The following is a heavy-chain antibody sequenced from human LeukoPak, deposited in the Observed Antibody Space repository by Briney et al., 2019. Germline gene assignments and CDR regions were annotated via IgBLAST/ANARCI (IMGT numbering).Heavy chain of an antibody. Sequence: SETLSLTCTVSGGSISSYYWSWIRQPPGKGLEWIGYIYYTGSTNCNPSLKSRVSISVDTSKNQFSLRLSSVTAADTAVYYCAGGGYAYASVYWGQGTLVTVSS. CDR1: GGSISSYY. CDR3: AGGGYAYASVY. V-gene: IGHV4-59*01. D-gene: IGHD5-18*01. CDR2: IYYTGST. J-gene: IGHJ4*02.